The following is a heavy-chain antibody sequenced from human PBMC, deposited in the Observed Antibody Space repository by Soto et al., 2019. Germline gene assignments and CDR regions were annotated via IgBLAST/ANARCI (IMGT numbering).Heavy chain of an antibody. CDR1: GFGFSNFG. J-gene: IGHJ4*02. CDR3: ARDEAWGGVVVVALDY. Sequence: QVLLVQSGGGVVQPGRSQRLSCEASGFGFSNFGFHGVRQAPGKGLEWVWFISADGTYREHAGSVKGRFTISRDNSVDTLYLQMDRLRPEDTATYYWARDEAWGGVVVVALDYWGRAVLVAVSS. CDR2: ISADGTYR. D-gene: IGHD2-15*01. V-gene: IGHV3-30*03.